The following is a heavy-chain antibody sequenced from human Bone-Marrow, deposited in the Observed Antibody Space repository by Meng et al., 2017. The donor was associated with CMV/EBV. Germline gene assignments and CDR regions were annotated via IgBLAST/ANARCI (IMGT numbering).Heavy chain of an antibody. Sequence: VPLAQWGAGLLKPSETLSLTCAVYGGSFSGYYWSWIRQPPGKGLEWIGEINHSGSTNYNPSLKSRVTISVDTSKNQFSLKLSSVTAADTAVYYCARGRTAAGATTTTFDYWGQGTLVTVSS. J-gene: IGHJ4*02. V-gene: IGHV4-34*02. CDR3: ARGRTAAGATTTTFDY. D-gene: IGHD6-13*01. CDR1: GGSFSGYY. CDR2: INHSGST.